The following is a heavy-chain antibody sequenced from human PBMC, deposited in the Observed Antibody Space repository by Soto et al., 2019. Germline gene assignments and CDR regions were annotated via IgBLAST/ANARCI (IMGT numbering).Heavy chain of an antibody. V-gene: IGHV5-10-1*01. D-gene: IGHD4-17*01. J-gene: IGHJ6*02. Sequence: GESLKISCKGSGYSFASYWINWVRQMPGKGLEWKGRIDPSDSYTKYSPSFQGHVTISVDKSISTAYLQWSSLKASDTAMYYCARPDYGASNYYYYGMDVWGQGTTVTVSS. CDR3: ARPDYGASNYYYYGMDV. CDR1: GYSFASYW. CDR2: IDPSDSYT.